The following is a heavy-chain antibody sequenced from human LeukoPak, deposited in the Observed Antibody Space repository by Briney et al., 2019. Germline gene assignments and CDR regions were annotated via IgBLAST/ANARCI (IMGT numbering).Heavy chain of an antibody. CDR1: GFTFSSYA. D-gene: IGHD4-17*01. CDR2: ISGSGGST. CDR3: ARDQGVDCGDYPVEDAFDI. Sequence: PGGSLRLSCAASGFTFSSYAMSWVRQAPGKGLEWVSAISGSGGSTYYADSVKGRFTISRDNSKNTLYLQMNSLRAEDTAVYYCARDQGVDCGDYPVEDAFDIWGQGTMVTVSS. J-gene: IGHJ3*02. V-gene: IGHV3-23*01.